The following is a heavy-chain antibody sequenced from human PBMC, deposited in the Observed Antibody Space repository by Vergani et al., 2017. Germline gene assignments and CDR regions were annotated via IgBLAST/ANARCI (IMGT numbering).Heavy chain of an antibody. J-gene: IGHJ4*02. CDR1: GFSLSTSGVG. V-gene: IGHV2-5*01. D-gene: IGHD3-3*01. Sequence: QITLKESGPTLVKPTQTLTLTCTFSGFSLSTSGVGVGWIRQPPGKALEWLALIYWNDDKRYSPSLKSRLTITKDTSKNQVVLTMTNMDPVDTATYYCGHSPYYDFWSGYCNWGQGTLVTVSS. CDR3: GHSPYYDFWSGYCN. CDR2: IYWNDDK.